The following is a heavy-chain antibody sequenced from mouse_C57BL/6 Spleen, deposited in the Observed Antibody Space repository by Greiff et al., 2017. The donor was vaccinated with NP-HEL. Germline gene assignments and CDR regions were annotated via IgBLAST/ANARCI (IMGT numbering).Heavy chain of an antibody. Sequence: QVQLQQSGAELVKPGASVKISCKASGYAFSSYWMNWVKQRPGQGLEWIGQIYPGDGDTNYNGKFKGKATLTADKSSSTAYMQLSSLTSEDSAVYVGARGYYGSSSYAMDDWGQGTSVTVSS. D-gene: IGHD1-1*01. J-gene: IGHJ4*01. CDR3: ARGYYGSSSYAMDD. CDR1: GYAFSSYW. V-gene: IGHV1-80*01. CDR2: IYPGDGDT.